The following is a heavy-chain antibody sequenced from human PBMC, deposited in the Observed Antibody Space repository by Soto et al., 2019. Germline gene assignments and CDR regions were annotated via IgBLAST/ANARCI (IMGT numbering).Heavy chain of an antibody. Sequence: QVQLVESGGGVVQPGRSLRLSCAAAGFTFSSYAMHWVRQAPGKGLEWVAAISYDGGNKYYPDSLKGRCTISRDNSKTTLYLQMNSLRAEDTAVYYCATDLVVLVTPYYGMDVWCQGTTVTVSS. CDR2: ISYDGGNK. CDR1: GFTFSSYA. CDR3: ATDLVVLVTPYYGMDV. D-gene: IGHD3-22*01. J-gene: IGHJ6*02. V-gene: IGHV3-30*03.